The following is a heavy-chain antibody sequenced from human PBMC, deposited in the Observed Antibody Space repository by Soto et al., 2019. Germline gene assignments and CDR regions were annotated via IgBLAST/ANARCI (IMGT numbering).Heavy chain of an antibody. Sequence: PGGSLRLSCAASGLSFGSYAMSWVRQAPGKGLEWVAIMSYDGNNQYYADSVKGRFTISRDNFKNTLYLQMNSLRAEDTAVYYCAKALGELSPESFDYWGQGILVTVSS. CDR1: GLSFGSYA. J-gene: IGHJ4*02. CDR3: AKALGELSPESFDY. CDR2: MSYDGNNQ. V-gene: IGHV3-30*18. D-gene: IGHD3-16*02.